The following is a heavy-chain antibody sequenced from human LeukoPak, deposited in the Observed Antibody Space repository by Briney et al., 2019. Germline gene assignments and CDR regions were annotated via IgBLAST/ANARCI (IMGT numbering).Heavy chain of an antibody. CDR1: GFTFGSYV. J-gene: IGHJ6*03. Sequence: GGSLRLSCAGSGFTFGSYVMGWVRQAPGKGLEWVSVMSGSGGSTYYTESVKGRFTISRDNSKNTLYLQMNSLRAEDTAVYYCAKSGGREKDYYYYYMDVWGKGTTVTVSS. D-gene: IGHD2-15*01. CDR3: AKSGGREKDYYYYYMDV. V-gene: IGHV3-23*01. CDR2: MSGSGGST.